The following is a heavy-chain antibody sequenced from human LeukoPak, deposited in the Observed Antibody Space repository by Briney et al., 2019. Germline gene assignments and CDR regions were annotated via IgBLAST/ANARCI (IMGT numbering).Heavy chain of an antibody. J-gene: IGHJ3*02. D-gene: IGHD2-2*01. V-gene: IGHV1-69*13. CDR2: IIPIFGIA. CDR3: ASYIVVVPAAIGDAFDI. CDR1: GGTFGSYA. Sequence: ASVKVSCKASGGTFGSYAISWVRQAPGQGLEWMGGIIPIFGIANYAQKFQGRVTITADESTSTAYMELSSLRSEDTAVYYCASYIVVVPAAIGDAFDIWGQGTMVTVSS.